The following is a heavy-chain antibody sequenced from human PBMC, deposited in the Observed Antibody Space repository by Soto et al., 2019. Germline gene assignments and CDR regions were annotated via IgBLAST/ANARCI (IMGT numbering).Heavy chain of an antibody. CDR2: IKSDASEK. CDR1: GFPLSSHW. D-gene: IGHD2-15*01. J-gene: IGHJ4*02. V-gene: IGHV3-7*03. CDR3: ARGYSGFVFFDY. Sequence: GGSLRLSCAASGFPLSSHWMSWVRQAPGKGLEWVVHIKSDASEKYYVDSVKGRFTISRDNAQNSLYLQMNSLRAEDTAVYYCARGYSGFVFFDYWGQGTLVTVSS.